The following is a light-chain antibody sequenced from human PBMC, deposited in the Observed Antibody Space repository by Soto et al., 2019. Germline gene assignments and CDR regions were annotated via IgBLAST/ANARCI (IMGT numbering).Light chain of an antibody. CDR3: QQRSNWPPYT. V-gene: IGKV3-11*01. CDR1: QSVSSY. J-gene: IGKJ2*01. Sequence: EIVLTQSPATLSLSPGERATLSCRASQSVSSYLAWYQQKPGQAPMLLIYDASNRATGIPARFSASGSGTDFTLTISSLEPEDFAVYYCQQRSNWPPYTFGQGTKREIK. CDR2: DAS.